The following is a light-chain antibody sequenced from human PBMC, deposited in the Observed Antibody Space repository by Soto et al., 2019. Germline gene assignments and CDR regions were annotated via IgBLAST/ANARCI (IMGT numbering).Light chain of an antibody. CDR1: SSDIGAYDY. CDR2: EVN. CDR3: FSFTAALTHL. J-gene: IGLJ1*01. Sequence: QSVLTQPGSLPGSPGQSITISCTGTSSDIGAYDYVSWFQQHPGKAPKLMISEVNNRPSGVSNRFSGSKSGNTGYLSISGLQVEDEAEYFCFSFTAALTHLFGAGTKVTLL. V-gene: IGLV2-14*01.